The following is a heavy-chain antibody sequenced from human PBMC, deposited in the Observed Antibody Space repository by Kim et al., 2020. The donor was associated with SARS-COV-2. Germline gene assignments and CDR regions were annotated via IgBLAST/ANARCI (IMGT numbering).Heavy chain of an antibody. V-gene: IGHV1-58*01. CDR3: AANGGIQLWSVDY. Sequence: YAQKFQERVTITRDMSTSTAYMELSSLRSEDTAVYYCAANGGIQLWSVDYWGQGTLVTVSS. J-gene: IGHJ4*02. D-gene: IGHD5-18*01.